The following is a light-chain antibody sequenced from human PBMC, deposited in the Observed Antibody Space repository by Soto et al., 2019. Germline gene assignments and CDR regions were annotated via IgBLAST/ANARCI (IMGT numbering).Light chain of an antibody. CDR2: DAS. Sequence: EIVLTQSPATLSLSPGEVATLSCRASHSISSHLAWYQQKPGQAPRLLLYDASNRATGIPARFSGSGSGTDFSLSISSLAPEDFAVYYCQQRPNWPLTFGGGTKVES. CDR1: HSISSH. V-gene: IGKV3-11*01. J-gene: IGKJ4*01. CDR3: QQRPNWPLT.